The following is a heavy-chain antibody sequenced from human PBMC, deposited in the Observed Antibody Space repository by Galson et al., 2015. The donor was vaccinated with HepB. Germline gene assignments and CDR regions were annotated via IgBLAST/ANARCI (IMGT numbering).Heavy chain of an antibody. CDR3: ARCTPYDFWSGYRDAFDI. J-gene: IGHJ3*02. Sequence: SLRLSCAASGFTFSSYWMSWVRQAPGKGLEWVANIKQDGSEKYYVDSVKGRFTISRDNAKNSLYLQMNSLRAEDTAVYYCARCTPYDFWSGYRDAFDIWGQGTMVTVSS. D-gene: IGHD3-3*01. CDR1: GFTFSSYW. V-gene: IGHV3-7*03. CDR2: IKQDGSEK.